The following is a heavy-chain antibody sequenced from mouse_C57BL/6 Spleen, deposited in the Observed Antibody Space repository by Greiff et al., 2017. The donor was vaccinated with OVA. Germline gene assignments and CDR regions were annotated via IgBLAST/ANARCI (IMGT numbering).Heavy chain of an antibody. D-gene: IGHD1-1*01. CDR2: ISSGGDYI. V-gene: IGHV5-9-1*02. Sequence: EVMLVESGEGLVKPGGSLKLSCAASGFTFSSYAMSWVRQTPEKRLEWVAYISSGGDYIYYADTVKGRFTISRDNARNTLYLQMSSLKSEDTAMYYCTRVFYGSSLDYWGQGTTLTVSS. J-gene: IGHJ2*01. CDR1: GFTFSSYA. CDR3: TRVFYGSSLDY.